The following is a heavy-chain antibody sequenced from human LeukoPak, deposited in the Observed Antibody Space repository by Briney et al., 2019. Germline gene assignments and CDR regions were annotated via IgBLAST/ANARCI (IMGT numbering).Heavy chain of an antibody. D-gene: IGHD6-19*01. CDR2: IYYSGST. V-gene: IGHV4-61*05. J-gene: IGHJ5*02. CDR3: ARRRGLAVAGRGSTRNWFDP. Sequence: SETLSLTCTVSGDSISSTNYYWGWIRQPPGTGLEWIGYIYYSGSTNYNPSLKSRVTISVDTSKNQFSLKLSSVTAADTAVYYCARRRGLAVAGRGSTRNWFDPWGQGTLVTVSS. CDR1: GDSISSTNYY.